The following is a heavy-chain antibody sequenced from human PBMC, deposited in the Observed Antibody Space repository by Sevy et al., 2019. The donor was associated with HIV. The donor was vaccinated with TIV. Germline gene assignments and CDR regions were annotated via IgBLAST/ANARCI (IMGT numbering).Heavy chain of an antibody. V-gene: IGHV3-30*02. CDR2: IRYDGSDK. Sequence: GGSLRLSCTASGFDFSNFGMHWVSQVPGKGLESVTFIRYDGSDKYYAAPVKGRCTISREDSKNTLYLQMDSLRAEDTAIYYCAKDLAGPGRRYFDYWGQRTLVTVSS. J-gene: IGHJ4*02. D-gene: IGHD6-13*01. CDR3: AKDLAGPGRRYFDY. CDR1: GFDFSNFG.